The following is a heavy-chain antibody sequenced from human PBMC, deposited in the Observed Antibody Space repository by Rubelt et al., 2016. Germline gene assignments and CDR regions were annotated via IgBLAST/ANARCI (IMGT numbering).Heavy chain of an antibody. CDR1: GYTFTSYA. D-gene: IGHD2-15*01. CDR2: INAGNGNT. Sequence: QVQLVQSGAEVKKPGASVKVSCKASGYTFTSYAMHWVRQAPGQRLKWMGWINAGNGNTKYSQKFQGRVTITRDTSASTAYMELSSLRSGDTAGYYCARGDMGVVVADSNPLDYWGQGTLVTVSS. CDR3: ARGDMGVVVADSNPLDY. J-gene: IGHJ4*02. V-gene: IGHV1-3*01.